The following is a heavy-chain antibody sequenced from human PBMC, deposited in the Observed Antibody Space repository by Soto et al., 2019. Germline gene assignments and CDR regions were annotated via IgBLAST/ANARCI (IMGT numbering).Heavy chain of an antibody. Sequence: QVQLVQSGAEVKKPGASVKVSCKASGYTFTSYAMHWVRQAPGQRLEWMGWINAGNGNTKYSQKFQGRVTITRDTSASTAYMEMSSLRSEDTAVYYCARGTSYCSSTSCQRNFDYWGQGTLVTVSS. J-gene: IGHJ4*02. D-gene: IGHD2-2*01. CDR2: INAGNGNT. CDR1: GYTFTSYA. V-gene: IGHV1-3*01. CDR3: ARGTSYCSSTSCQRNFDY.